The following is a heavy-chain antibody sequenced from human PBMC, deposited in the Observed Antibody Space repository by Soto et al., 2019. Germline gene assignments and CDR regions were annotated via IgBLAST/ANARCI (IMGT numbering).Heavy chain of an antibody. CDR3: AHRLPGPSGYDV. J-gene: IGHJ6*02. D-gene: IGHD6-13*01. V-gene: IGHV2-5*01. CDR1: GFSLTSGVVG. Sequence: QIPLKESGPTLVKPTQTLTLTCTFSGFSLTSGVVGVGWIRQPPGEALEWLALIYWNDEQYYNPSLRNRLPITRDTSKNQVVLTMTNMDPVDTATYYCAHRLPGPSGYDVWGPGTTVNVSS. CDR2: IYWNDEQ.